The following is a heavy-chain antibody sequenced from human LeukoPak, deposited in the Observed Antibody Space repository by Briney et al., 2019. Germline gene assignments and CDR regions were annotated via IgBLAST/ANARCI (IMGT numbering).Heavy chain of an antibody. CDR2: ISSSSSYI. V-gene: IGHV3-21*01. CDR3: ARGAGIAAAGMALY. CDR1: GFTFSIDS. D-gene: IGHD6-13*01. Sequence: PGGSLRLSCAASGFTFSIDSMNWVRQAPGKGLEWVSSISSSSSYIYYADSVKGRLTISRDNAKNSLYLQMNSLRAEDTAVYYCARGAGIAAAGMALYWGQGTLVTVSS. J-gene: IGHJ4*02.